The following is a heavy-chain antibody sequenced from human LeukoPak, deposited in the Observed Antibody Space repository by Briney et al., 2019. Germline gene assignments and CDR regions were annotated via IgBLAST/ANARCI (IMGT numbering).Heavy chain of an antibody. CDR2: IIPIFGTA. V-gene: IGHV1-69*13. Sequence: SVKVSCKASGGTFSSYAISWVRQAPGQGLEWMGGIIPIFGTANYAQKFQGRVTITADESTSTAYMELSSLRSEDTAVYYCARVTDVGDYDSSGYYPRGYWFDPWGQGTLVTVSS. J-gene: IGHJ5*02. CDR3: ARVTDVGDYDSSGYYPRGYWFDP. D-gene: IGHD3-22*01. CDR1: GGTFSSYA.